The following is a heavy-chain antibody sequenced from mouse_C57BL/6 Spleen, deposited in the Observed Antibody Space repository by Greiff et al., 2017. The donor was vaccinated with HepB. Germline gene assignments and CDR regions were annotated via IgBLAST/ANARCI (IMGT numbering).Heavy chain of an antibody. D-gene: IGHD1-1*01. CDR2: IYPGSGNT. J-gene: IGHJ3*01. V-gene: IGHV1-81*01. Sequence: QVQLQQPGAELARPGASVKLSCKASGYTFTSYGISWVKQRTGQGLEWIGEIYPGSGNTYYNEKFKGKATLTADKSSSTAYMELRSLTSEDSAVYCCAGYYYGSSYWFAYWGQGTLVTVSA. CDR1: GYTFTSYG. CDR3: AGYYYGSSYWFAY.